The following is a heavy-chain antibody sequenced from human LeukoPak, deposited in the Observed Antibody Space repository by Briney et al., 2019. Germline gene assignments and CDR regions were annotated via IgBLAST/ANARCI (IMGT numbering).Heavy chain of an antibody. CDR2: INPSGGST. CDR3: ARGLVGTMIVVVIVDDAFDI. J-gene: IGHJ3*02. D-gene: IGHD3-22*01. CDR1: GYTFTSYY. Sequence: ASVKVSCKASGYTFTSYYMHWVRQAPGQGLEWMGIINPSGGSTSYAQKFQGRVTMTRDMSTSTVYMELSSLRSEDTAVYYCARGLVGTMIVVVIVDDAFDIWGQGTMVTVSS. V-gene: IGHV1-46*01.